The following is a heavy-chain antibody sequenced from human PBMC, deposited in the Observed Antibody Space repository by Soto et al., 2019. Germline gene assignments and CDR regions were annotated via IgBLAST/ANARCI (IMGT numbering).Heavy chain of an antibody. CDR3: ARDIYDSSGYYSPGFDY. CDR1: GFTFSSYA. CDR2: ISGSGGST. V-gene: IGHV3-23*01. J-gene: IGHJ4*02. Sequence: GGSLRLSCAASGFTFSSYARSWVRQAPGKGLEWVSAISGSGGSTYYADSVKGRFTISRDNAKNSLYLQMNSLRAEDTAVYYCARDIYDSSGYYSPGFDYWGQGTLVTVSS. D-gene: IGHD3-22*01.